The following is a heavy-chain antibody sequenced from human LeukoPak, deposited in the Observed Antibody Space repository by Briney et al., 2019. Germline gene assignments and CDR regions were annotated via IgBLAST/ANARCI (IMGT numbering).Heavy chain of an antibody. J-gene: IGHJ4*02. V-gene: IGHV3-15*01. CDR1: GFTVSNNY. Sequence: PGGSLRLSCAASGFTVSNNYMTWVRQAPGKGLEWVGRIRSETDGGTTDYAAPVKGRFTISRDDSQNTLYLQMNSLKTEDTAVYYCSTYNFNNGWYWGQGTLVTVSS. CDR3: STYNFNNGWY. D-gene: IGHD1/OR15-1a*01. CDR2: IRSETDGGTT.